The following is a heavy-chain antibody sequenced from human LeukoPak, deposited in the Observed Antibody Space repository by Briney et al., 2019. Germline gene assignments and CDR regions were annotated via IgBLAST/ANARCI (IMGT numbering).Heavy chain of an antibody. CDR1: GGTFSSYA. CDR3: ARGFRYCSSTSCYYYYMDA. Sequence: SVKVSCKASGGTFSSYAISWVRQAPGQGLEWMGGIIPIFGTANYAQKFQGRVTITADESTSTAYMELSSLRSEDTAVYYCARGFRYCSSTSCYYYYMDAWGKGTTVTVSS. V-gene: IGHV1-69*13. J-gene: IGHJ6*03. CDR2: IIPIFGTA. D-gene: IGHD2-2*01.